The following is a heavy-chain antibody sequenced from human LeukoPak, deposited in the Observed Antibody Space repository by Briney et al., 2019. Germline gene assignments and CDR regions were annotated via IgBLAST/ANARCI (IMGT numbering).Heavy chain of an antibody. CDR3: ARDRGGKVDTGAVEY. CDR2: INGDGSGV. CDR1: KFTFRYYA. D-gene: IGHD5-18*01. J-gene: IGHJ4*02. Sequence: GGSLRLSCVGSKFTFRYYAMHWVRQAPGRGLEWVAGINGDGSGVAYADSVVGRFTISRDYAETSLYLQMNSLRPEDTALYYCARDRGGKVDTGAVEYWGQGTQVAVSS. V-gene: IGHV3-9*01.